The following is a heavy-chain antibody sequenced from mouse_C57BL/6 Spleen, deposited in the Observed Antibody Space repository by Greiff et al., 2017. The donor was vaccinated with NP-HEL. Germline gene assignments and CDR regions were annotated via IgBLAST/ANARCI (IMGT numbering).Heavy chain of an antibody. CDR2: IYPGSGST. CDR1: GYTFTSYW. J-gene: IGHJ2*01. CDR3: ARLLHYYGSRGYFDY. D-gene: IGHD1-1*01. V-gene: IGHV1-55*01. Sequence: VQLQQSGAELVKPGASVKMSCKASGYTFTSYWITWVKQRPGQGLEWIGDIYPGSGSTNYNEKFKSKATLTVDTSSSTAYMQLSSLTSEDSAVYYCARLLHYYGSRGYFDYWGQGTTLTVSS.